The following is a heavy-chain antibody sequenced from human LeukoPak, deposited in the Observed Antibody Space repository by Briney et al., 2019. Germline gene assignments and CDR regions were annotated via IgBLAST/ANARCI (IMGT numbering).Heavy chain of an antibody. CDR2: INTNTGNP. D-gene: IGHD3-22*01. Sequence: ASVKVSCKASGYTFTGYYMHWVRQAPGQGLEWMGWINTNTGNPTYAQGFTGRFVFSLDTSVSTAYLQISSLKAEDTAVYYCARVGDSSGYPHFDYWGQGTLVTVSS. CDR3: ARVGDSSGYPHFDY. CDR1: GYTFTGYY. V-gene: IGHV7-4-1*02. J-gene: IGHJ4*02.